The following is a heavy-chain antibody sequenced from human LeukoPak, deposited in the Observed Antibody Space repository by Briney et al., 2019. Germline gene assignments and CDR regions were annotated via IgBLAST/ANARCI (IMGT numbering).Heavy chain of an antibody. CDR1: GFTFSSHG. D-gene: IGHD4-23*01. V-gene: IGHV3-30*03. Sequence: GGSLRLSCAASGFTFSSHGMQWVRQGPGKGLEWVATISHDGSDIFYVESGKGRFTISRDNSKTTVYLQMTGLRTGDTGVYYCARVRDPFRWTRTLDHWGQGTRVIVSS. CDR2: ISHDGSDI. CDR3: ARVRDPFRWTRTLDH. J-gene: IGHJ4*02.